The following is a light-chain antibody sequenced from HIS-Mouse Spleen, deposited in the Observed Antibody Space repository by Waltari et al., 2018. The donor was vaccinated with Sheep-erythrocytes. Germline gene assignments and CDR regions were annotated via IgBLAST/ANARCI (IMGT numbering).Light chain of an antibody. CDR2: DVS. Sequence: QSALTQPRPVSGSPGQSVTISCTGTSSDVGGYNYVSWYQQHPGKAPKLMIYDVSKRPSGVPYRFSGSKSGNTASLTISGLQAEDEADYYCCSYACSYTLVFGGGTKLTVL. V-gene: IGLV2-11*01. CDR1: SSDVGGYNY. CDR3: CSYACSYTLV. J-gene: IGLJ2*01.